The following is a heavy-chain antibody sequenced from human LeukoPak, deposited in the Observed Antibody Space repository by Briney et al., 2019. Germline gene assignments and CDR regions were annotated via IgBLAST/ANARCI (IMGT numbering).Heavy chain of an antibody. CDR1: GFTFSSYS. Sequence: PGGSLRFSCAASGFTFSSYSMNWVRQAPGKGLEWVSSISSSSSYIYYADSVKGRFTISRDNAKNSLYLQMNSLRAEDTAVYYCARDRSEWPFDYWGQGTLVTVSS. V-gene: IGHV3-21*01. CDR3: ARDRSEWPFDY. D-gene: IGHD3-3*01. J-gene: IGHJ4*02. CDR2: ISSSSSYI.